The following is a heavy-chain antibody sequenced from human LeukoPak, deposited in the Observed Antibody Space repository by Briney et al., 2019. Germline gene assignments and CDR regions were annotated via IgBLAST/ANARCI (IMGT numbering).Heavy chain of an antibody. CDR2: INPNSGGT. CDR3: AGDRSRYFDY. CDR1: GYTFTDYY. Sequence: ASVKVSCKASGYTFTDYYMHWVRQAPGRGLEWMGWINPNSGGTNYAQKFQGRVTMTRDTSVSTAYMELSRLRSDDTAVYYCAGDRSRYFDYWGQGILVTVSS. J-gene: IGHJ4*02. V-gene: IGHV1-2*02.